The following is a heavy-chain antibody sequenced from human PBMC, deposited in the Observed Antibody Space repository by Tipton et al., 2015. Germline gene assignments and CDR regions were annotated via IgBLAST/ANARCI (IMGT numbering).Heavy chain of an antibody. J-gene: IGHJ4*02. CDR3: THYIYGVAPSGVY. V-gene: IGHV1-8*01. D-gene: IGHD3-3*02. CDR2: MSANSGVT. CDR1: GYTFTSYD. Sequence: QVQLVQSGAEVKKPGASVKVSCKASGYTFTSYDINWFRQATGQGLEWMGWMSANSGVTGYAQKFQGRVTMTRDTSVRTAYMELSSLRSEDTAVYYCTHYIYGVAPSGVYWGQGTLVTVSS.